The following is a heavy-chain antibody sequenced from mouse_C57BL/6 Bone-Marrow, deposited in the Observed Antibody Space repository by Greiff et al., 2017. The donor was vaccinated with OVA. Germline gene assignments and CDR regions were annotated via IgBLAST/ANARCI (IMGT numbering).Heavy chain of an antibody. CDR3: ASLYGEAY. CDR2: ISDGGSYT. V-gene: IGHV5-4*03. J-gene: IGHJ3*01. D-gene: IGHD1-1*02. Sequence: DVKLVESGGGLVKPGGSLKLSCAASGFTFSSYAMSWVRQTPEKRLEWVATISDGGSYTYYPDNVKGRFTISRDNAKNNLYLQMSHLKSEDTAMYYCASLYGEAYWGQGTLVTVSA. CDR1: GFTFSSYA.